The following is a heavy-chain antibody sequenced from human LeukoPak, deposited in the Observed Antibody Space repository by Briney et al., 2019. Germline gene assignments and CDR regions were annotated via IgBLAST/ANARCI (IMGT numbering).Heavy chain of an antibody. CDR2: IYHRGTT. J-gene: IGHJ4*02. Sequence: PSETLSLTCAVSGYSISSGYYWGWIRQSPGKGLEWIGSIYHRGTTYYNPSLKRRVTISVDTSKNQFSLKLSSVAAADTAVYYCARIAMFYYESSGYYSDYWGQETLVTVSS. CDR3: ARIAMFYYESSGYYSDY. D-gene: IGHD3-22*01. V-gene: IGHV4-38-2*01. CDR1: GYSISSGYY.